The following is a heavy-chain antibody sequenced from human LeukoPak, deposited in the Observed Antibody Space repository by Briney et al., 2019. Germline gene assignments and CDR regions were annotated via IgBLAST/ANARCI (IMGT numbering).Heavy chain of an antibody. D-gene: IGHD3-22*01. CDR2: INTDGSST. Sequence: PGGSLRLSCAASGFTFTSHWMHWVRQAPGKGLVWVSYINTDGSSTTYVDSVRGRFTISRDNAKNTLYLQMNSLRAEDTAVYYCAKDFHYYDSSGYYFGAFDIWGQGTMVTVSS. V-gene: IGHV3-74*01. J-gene: IGHJ3*02. CDR1: GFTFTSHW. CDR3: AKDFHYYDSSGYYFGAFDI.